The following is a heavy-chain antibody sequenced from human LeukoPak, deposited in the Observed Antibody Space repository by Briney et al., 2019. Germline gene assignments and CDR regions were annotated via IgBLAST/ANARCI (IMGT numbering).Heavy chain of an antibody. CDR3: AAWSLLDAFDI. V-gene: IGHV3-21*01. CDR2: ISSSSSYI. J-gene: IGHJ3*02. CDR1: GFTFSSYS. D-gene: IGHD1-26*01. Sequence: PGGSLRLSCAASGFTFSSYSMNWVRQAPGKGLEWVSSISSSSSYIYYADSVKGRFTISRDNAKNSLYLQMNSLRAEDTAVYYCAAWSLLDAFDIWGQGTMVTVSS.